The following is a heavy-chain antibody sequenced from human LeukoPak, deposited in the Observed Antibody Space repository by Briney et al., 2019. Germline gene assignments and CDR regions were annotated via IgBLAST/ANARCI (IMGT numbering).Heavy chain of an antibody. CDR3: ARDRGGSGLTFDY. CDR2: INANSGDT. V-gene: IGHV1-2*02. D-gene: IGHD6-19*01. Sequence: ASVKVSCKASGHTFTGYYMHWVRQAPGQGLEWMGWINANSGDTNYAQRFQGRVTMTRDTSISTAYMELSRLRSDDTAVYYCARDRGGSGLTFDYWGQGTLVTVSS. CDR1: GHTFTGYY. J-gene: IGHJ4*02.